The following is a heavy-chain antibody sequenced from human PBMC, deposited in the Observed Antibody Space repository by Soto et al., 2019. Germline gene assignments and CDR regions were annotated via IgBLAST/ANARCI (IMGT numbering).Heavy chain of an antibody. Sequence: PGGALRLSCASSWFSVINTSMSWVRQAPGKGLEWLSRIFGGHHPYYAESVKGRFTVSRDNSGNTVYLEMNSLRAEDTAVYYCATLMGRSYSFHHYYALDVWGQGTTVTVSS. D-gene: IGHD3-16*02. CDR3: ATLMGRSYSFHHYYALDV. J-gene: IGHJ6*02. CDR1: WFSVINTS. V-gene: IGHV3-53*01. CDR2: IFGGHHP.